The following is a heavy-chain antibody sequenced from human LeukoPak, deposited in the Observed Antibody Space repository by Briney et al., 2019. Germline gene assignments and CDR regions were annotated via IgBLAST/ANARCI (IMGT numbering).Heavy chain of an antibody. CDR3: ARDRMALFDC. V-gene: IGHV3-33*08. J-gene: IGHJ4*02. CDR2: IWYDGSNK. CDR1: GFIFGKYA. Sequence: GGSLRLSCGASGFIFGKYAMSWVRQAPGKGLEWVAVIWYDGSNKYYTDSVKGRFTISRDNSKNTLDLQMNSLRAEDTAVYYCARDRMALFDCWGQGTLVTVSS. D-gene: IGHD5-24*01.